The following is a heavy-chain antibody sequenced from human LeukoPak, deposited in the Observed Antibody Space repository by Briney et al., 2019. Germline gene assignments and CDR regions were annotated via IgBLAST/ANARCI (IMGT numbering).Heavy chain of an antibody. Sequence: ASVKVSCKVSRYTLTELSMHWVRQAPGKGLEWMGGFDPEDGETIYAQKFQGRVTMTEDTSTDTAYMELSSLRSEDTAVYYCATDSQSSGWYKLQEFYYYYGMDVWGQGTTVTVSS. V-gene: IGHV1-24*01. CDR2: FDPEDGET. CDR1: RYTLTELS. CDR3: ATDSQSSGWYKLQEFYYYYGMDV. J-gene: IGHJ6*02. D-gene: IGHD6-19*01.